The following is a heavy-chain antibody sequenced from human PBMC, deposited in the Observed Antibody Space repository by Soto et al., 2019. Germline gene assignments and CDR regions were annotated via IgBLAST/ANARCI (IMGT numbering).Heavy chain of an antibody. CDR1: GDSVSSNSAA. J-gene: IGHJ1*01. Sequence: SQTLSLTCAISGDSVSSNSAAWNWIRQSPSRGLEWLGRTYYRSKWYNDYAVSVKSRITINPDTSKNQFSLQLNSVTPEDTAVSYCARSSGFLYFDCFPPPQFSFWGQGSPVPVSS. V-gene: IGHV6-1*01. D-gene: IGHD3-9*01. CDR3: ARSSGFLYFDCFPPPQFSF. CDR2: TYYRSKWYN.